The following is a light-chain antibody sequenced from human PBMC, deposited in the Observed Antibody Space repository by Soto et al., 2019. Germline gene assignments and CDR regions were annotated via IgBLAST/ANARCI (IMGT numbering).Light chain of an antibody. CDR1: SSDVGGYNY. CDR2: EVS. V-gene: IGLV2-14*01. CDR3: SSYTSSSTLYV. Sequence: QSVLTQPASVSGSPGQSITISCTGTSSDVGGYNYVSWYQQHPGKAPKLMIYEVSNRPSGGSSRFSGSKSGNTASLTISGLQAEDEADYYCSSYTSSSTLYVFGTGTKVTVL. J-gene: IGLJ1*01.